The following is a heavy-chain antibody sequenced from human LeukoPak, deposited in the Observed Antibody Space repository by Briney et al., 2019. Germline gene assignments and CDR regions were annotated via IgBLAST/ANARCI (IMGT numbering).Heavy chain of an antibody. CDR2: ISGSGGST. CDR1: GFTFSSYA. CDR3: ARVMMATIIPSVYFDY. J-gene: IGHJ4*02. V-gene: IGHV3-23*01. Sequence: PGGSLRLSCAASGFTFSSYAMSWVRQAPGKGLEWVSAISGSGGSTYYADSVKGRFTISRDNSKNTLYLQMNSLRAEDTAVYYCARVMMATIIPSVYFDYWGQGTLVTVSS. D-gene: IGHD5-12*01.